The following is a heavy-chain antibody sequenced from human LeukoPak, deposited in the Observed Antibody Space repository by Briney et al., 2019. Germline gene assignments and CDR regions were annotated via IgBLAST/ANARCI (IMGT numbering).Heavy chain of an antibody. Sequence: GGSLRLSCAASGFTFSSYAMHWVRQAPGKGLEWVAVISYDGSNKYYADSVKGRFTISRDNSKNTLYLQMNSLRAEDTAVYYCAKMGWFGEVENPAAFDSWGQGPLVTVSS. CDR3: AKMGWFGEVENPAAFDS. J-gene: IGHJ4*02. CDR1: GFTFSSYA. D-gene: IGHD3-10*01. V-gene: IGHV3-30*18. CDR2: ISYDGSNK.